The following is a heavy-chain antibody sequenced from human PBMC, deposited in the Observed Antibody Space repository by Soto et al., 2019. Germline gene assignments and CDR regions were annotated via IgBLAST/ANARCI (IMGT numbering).Heavy chain of an antibody. J-gene: IGHJ3*02. CDR3: ARGMYGSGSYYIGDAFDM. CDR2: IYRGGDT. CDR1: GFTVSYNY. V-gene: IGHV3-53*01. D-gene: IGHD3-10*01. Sequence: GGSLRLSCAVSGFTVSYNYMNWVRQAPGKGLEWVSVIYRGGDTFYADSVKGRFTISRDNSRNTLYLQMNSLRAEDTAVYYCARGMYGSGSYYIGDAFDMWGQGTMVTVSS.